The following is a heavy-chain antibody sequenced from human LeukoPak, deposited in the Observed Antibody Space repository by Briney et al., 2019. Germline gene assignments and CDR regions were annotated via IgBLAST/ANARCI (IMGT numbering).Heavy chain of an antibody. CDR2: THYRGST. J-gene: IGHJ4*02. D-gene: IGHD3-10*01. V-gene: IGHV4-39*01. CDR3: ARSMVRGGDY. Sequence: WVRPAAGKGLEWIGSTHYRGSTYYNPALKSRVTIYVDTSDNQYPLKLRSVTAADTAVYYCARSMVRGGDYWGQGTLVTVSS.